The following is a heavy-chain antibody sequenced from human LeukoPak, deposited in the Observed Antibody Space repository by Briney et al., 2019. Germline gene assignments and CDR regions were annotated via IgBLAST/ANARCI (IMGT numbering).Heavy chain of an antibody. CDR2: IYTTGIT. CDR1: GGSISRSNYY. Sequence: SQTLSLTCTVSGGSISRSNYYWSWIRQPAGKGLEWIGRIYTTGITNYNPSLKSRVTISVDTSKNQFTLKLSSVTAADTAVYYCARVYDTSGYYLVNWGQGILVTVSS. J-gene: IGHJ4*02. D-gene: IGHD3-22*01. V-gene: IGHV4-61*02. CDR3: ARVYDTSGYYLVN.